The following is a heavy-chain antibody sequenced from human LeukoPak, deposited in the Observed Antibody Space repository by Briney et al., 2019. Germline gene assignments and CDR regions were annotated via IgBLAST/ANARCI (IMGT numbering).Heavy chain of an antibody. CDR3: AKGELFGRLLYYFDY. Sequence: GGALRLSRPASRFPYSRYAMSWVRQAPGKGLEWVSVISGSGGSTNHADSLKGRFTDSRDNSKNKLYLSINRLRAEDTAVYYWAKGELFGRLLYYFDYWGQGTLVTVSS. D-gene: IGHD3-9*01. J-gene: IGHJ4*02. CDR2: ISGSGGST. CDR1: RFPYSRYA. V-gene: IGHV3-23*01.